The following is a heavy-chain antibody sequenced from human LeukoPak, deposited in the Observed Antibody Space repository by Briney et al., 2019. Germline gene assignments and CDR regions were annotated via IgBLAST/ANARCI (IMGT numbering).Heavy chain of an antibody. CDR2: ISDSGGRT. V-gene: IGHV3-23*01. Sequence: GSLRLSCAVSGITLSNYGMSWVRQAPGKGLEWVAGISDSGGRTNYADSVKGRSTISRDNPKNTLYLQMKSLRAEDTAVYFCAKRGVVIRVILVGFHKEAYYFDSWGQGALVTVSS. CDR1: GITLSNYG. CDR3: AKRGVVIRVILVGFHKEAYYFDS. D-gene: IGHD3-22*01. J-gene: IGHJ4*02.